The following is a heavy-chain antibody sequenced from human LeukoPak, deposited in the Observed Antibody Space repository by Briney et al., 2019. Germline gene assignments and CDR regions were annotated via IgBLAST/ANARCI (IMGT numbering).Heavy chain of an antibody. CDR2: IKQDGSEK. CDR3: ARVKMDPAQPYSSGWYLAFDI. Sequence: PGGSLRLSCAASGFTFSSYWMSWVRQAPGKGLEWVANIKQDGSEKYYVDSVKGRFTISRDNAKNSLYLQMNSLRAEDTAVYYCARVKMDPAQPYSSGWYLAFDIWGQGTMVTVSS. V-gene: IGHV3-7*04. D-gene: IGHD6-19*01. J-gene: IGHJ3*02. CDR1: GFTFSSYW.